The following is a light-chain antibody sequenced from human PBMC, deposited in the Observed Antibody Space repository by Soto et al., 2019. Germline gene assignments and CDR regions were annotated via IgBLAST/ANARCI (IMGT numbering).Light chain of an antibody. CDR3: QQYNGYWT. CDR1: QSISGS. CDR2: EAS. V-gene: IGKV1-5*03. Sequence: GDRVTITCRASQSISGSLAWYQQKPGKAPKLLIYEASNLKGGVPSRFSGSGSGTEYTLTISSLQPDDSASYYCQQYNGYWTFGQGTRVEIK. J-gene: IGKJ1*01.